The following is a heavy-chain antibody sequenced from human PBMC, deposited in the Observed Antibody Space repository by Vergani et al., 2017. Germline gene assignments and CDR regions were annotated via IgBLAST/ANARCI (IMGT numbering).Heavy chain of an antibody. Sequence: QLQLQESGPGLVKPSETLSLSCRVSGDSISRSHYYWGLIRQPPGKGLEWIGSISSSGSPYYNPTLKSRLAFSVDTSKNHFFLRLKSVTATDTGMYSCARPVGPSAIADGYHVWGQGTMVTVS. D-gene: IGHD3-10*01. J-gene: IGHJ3*01. CDR1: GDSISRSHYY. CDR2: ISSSGSP. CDR3: ARPVGPSAIADGYHV. V-gene: IGHV4-39*02.